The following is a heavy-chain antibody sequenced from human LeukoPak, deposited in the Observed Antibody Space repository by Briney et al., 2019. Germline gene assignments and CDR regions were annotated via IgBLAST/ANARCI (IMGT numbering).Heavy chain of an antibody. CDR1: GFTFSSYW. D-gene: IGHD3-22*01. V-gene: IGHV3-7*01. J-gene: IGHJ4*02. CDR3: ARELSYDSSGYFSPPDY. Sequence: GGSLRLSCAASGFTFSSYWMSWVRQAPGKGLEWVANIKQDGSEKYYVDSVKGRFTISRDNAKNSLYLQMNSLRAEDTAGYYCARELSYDSSGYFSPPDYWGQGTLVTVSS. CDR2: IKQDGSEK.